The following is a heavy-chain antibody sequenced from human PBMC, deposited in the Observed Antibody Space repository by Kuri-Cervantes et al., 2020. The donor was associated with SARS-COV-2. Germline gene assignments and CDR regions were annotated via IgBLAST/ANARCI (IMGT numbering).Heavy chain of an antibody. V-gene: IGHV4-59*05. D-gene: IGHD2-8*01. Sequence: GSLRLSCTVSGGSISSYYWSWIRQPPGKGLEWIGSIYESGSSFYDPSLKSRVTISLDTSKNQFSLRLSSVTAADTAVYYCARHFQLVYTYYFNSWGRGLLVTVSS. CDR1: GGSISSYY. CDR2: IYESGSS. J-gene: IGHJ4*02. CDR3: ARHFQLVYTYYFNS.